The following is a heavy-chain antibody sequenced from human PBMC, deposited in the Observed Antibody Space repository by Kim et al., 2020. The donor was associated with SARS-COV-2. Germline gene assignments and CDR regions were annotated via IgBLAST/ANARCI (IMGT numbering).Heavy chain of an antibody. Sequence: GTTEYAASVKGRFTISRDDSKSIAYLQMNSLKTEDTAVYYCTRDQGNVDYWGQGTLVTVSS. CDR3: TRDQGNVDY. V-gene: IGHV3-49*02. D-gene: IGHD3-10*01. CDR2: GTT. J-gene: IGHJ4*02.